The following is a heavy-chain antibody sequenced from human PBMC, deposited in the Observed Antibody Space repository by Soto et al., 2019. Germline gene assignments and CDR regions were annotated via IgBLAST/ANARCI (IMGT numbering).Heavy chain of an antibody. CDR3: ARRYGGNFDY. D-gene: IGHD1-26*01. Sequence: SETLSLTCTVSGGSISSYYWSWIRQPPGKGLEWIGYIYYSGSTNYNPSLKSRVTISVDTSKDQFSLKLSSVTAADTAVYYCARRYGGNFDYWGQGTLVTVSS. CDR2: IYYSGST. J-gene: IGHJ4*02. V-gene: IGHV4-59*01. CDR1: GGSISSYY.